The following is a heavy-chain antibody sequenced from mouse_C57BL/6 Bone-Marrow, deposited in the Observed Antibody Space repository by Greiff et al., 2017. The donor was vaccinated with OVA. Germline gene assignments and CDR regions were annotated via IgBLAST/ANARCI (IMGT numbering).Heavy chain of an antibody. CDR1: GYTFTSYW. Sequence: QVQLKQSGAELVKPGASVKMSCKASGYTFTSYWITWVKQRPGQGLEWIGDIYPGSGSTNYNEKFKSKATLTVDTSSSTAYMQLSSLTSEDSAVYYCASSYYYGSSYPLDYWGQGTSVTVSS. V-gene: IGHV1-55*01. CDR3: ASSYYYGSSYPLDY. D-gene: IGHD1-1*01. CDR2: IYPGSGST. J-gene: IGHJ4*01.